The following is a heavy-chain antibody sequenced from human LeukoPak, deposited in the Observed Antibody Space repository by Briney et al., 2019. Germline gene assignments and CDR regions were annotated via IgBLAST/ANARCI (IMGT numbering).Heavy chain of an antibody. J-gene: IGHJ3*02. D-gene: IGHD3-22*01. CDR2: INHSGST. CDR1: GGSFSGYY. V-gene: IGHV4-34*01. Sequence: SETMSLTCAVYGGSFSGYYWSWIRQPPGKGLEWIGEINHSGSTNYNPSLKSRVTISVDTSKNQFSLKLSSVTAADTAVYYCARDLYYDSSGYYPLPAFDIWGQGTMVTVSS. CDR3: ARDLYYDSSGYYPLPAFDI.